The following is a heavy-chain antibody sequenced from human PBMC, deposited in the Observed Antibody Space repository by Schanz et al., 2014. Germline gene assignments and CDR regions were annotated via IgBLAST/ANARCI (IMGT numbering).Heavy chain of an antibody. CDR3: ARKVVATIGGYYDN. CDR2: IGSSSSRI. Sequence: EVQLAESGGGLVQPGGSLRLSCAASGFSFSSYAMNWVRQAPGKGLEWISYIGSSSSRIDHADSVKGRFTISRDNAKNSLYLQMNSLRAEDTAVYYCARKVVATIGGYYDNWGQGTLVIVSS. CDR1: GFSFSSYA. V-gene: IGHV3-48*01. D-gene: IGHD5-12*01. J-gene: IGHJ4*02.